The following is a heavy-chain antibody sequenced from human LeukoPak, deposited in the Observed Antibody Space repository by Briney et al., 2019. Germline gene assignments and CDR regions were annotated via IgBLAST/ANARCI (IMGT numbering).Heavy chain of an antibody. J-gene: IGHJ3*02. CDR2: INPSGGST. Sequence: ASVKVSCKASGYTFTSYYMHWVRQAPGQGLEWMGIINPSGGSTSYAQKFQGRVTMTRDTSTSTVYMELSSLRSEDTAVYYCARESNDTEITNYYDSSGHAFDIWSQGTMVTVSS. CDR3: ARESNDTEITNYYDSSGHAFDI. D-gene: IGHD3-22*01. V-gene: IGHV1-46*01. CDR1: GYTFTSYY.